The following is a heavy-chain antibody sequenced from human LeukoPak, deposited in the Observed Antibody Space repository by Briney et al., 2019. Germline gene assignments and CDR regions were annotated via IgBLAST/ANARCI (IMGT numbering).Heavy chain of an antibody. J-gene: IGHJ4*02. D-gene: IGHD6-19*01. CDR3: ARDLSPFNIAVAGTEVY. Sequence: GASVKVSCKASGYTFTSYGISWVRQAPGQGLEWMGIINPSGGSTSYAQKFQGRVTMTRDTSTSTVYMELSSLRSEDTAVYYCARDLSPFNIAVAGTEVYWGQGTLVTVSS. CDR1: GYTFTSYG. V-gene: IGHV1-46*01. CDR2: INPSGGST.